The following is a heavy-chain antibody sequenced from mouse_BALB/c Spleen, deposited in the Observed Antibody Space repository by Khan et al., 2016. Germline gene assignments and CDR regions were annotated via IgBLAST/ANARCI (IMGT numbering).Heavy chain of an antibody. CDR1: GHSIASGYY. V-gene: IGHV3-6*02. CDR2: ISYDGNI. Sequence: EVQLQESGPGLVKPSQSLSLTCSVTGHSIASGYYWNWIRQFPGNKLEWMGYISYDGNINYNPSLKNRISITRDTSKNQFFLELNSVTTEDTATYYCAMAPYYCDFWGQGTTLTVSS. CDR3: AMAPYYCDF. J-gene: IGHJ2*01.